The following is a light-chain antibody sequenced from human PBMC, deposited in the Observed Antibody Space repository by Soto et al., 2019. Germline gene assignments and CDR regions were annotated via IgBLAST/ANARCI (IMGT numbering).Light chain of an antibody. V-gene: IGLV2-11*01. CDR1: TSDVRDYNY. CDR3: FSYAHRSPPLYV. Sequence: QSALTQPRSVSGSPGQSVTISCTGTTSDVRDYNYVSWYQQHAGKAPKLMIYDVTNRPSGVADRFSGSKSGNTASLTISGLQAEDEADYYCFSYAHRSPPLYVFGTGTKVTVL. CDR2: DVT. J-gene: IGLJ1*01.